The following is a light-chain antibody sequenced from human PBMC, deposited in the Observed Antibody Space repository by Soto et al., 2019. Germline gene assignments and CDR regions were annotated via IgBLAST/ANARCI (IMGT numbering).Light chain of an antibody. CDR1: QDIDNY. Sequence: DIQMTQSPSSLSASVGDRVTITCQASQDIDNYLDWYQQKPGKAPKLLIYDASNLETGVPSRFSGSGSGTDFTFTISSLQPEDIATYYCQQYDNLPITVGQGTRLEIK. V-gene: IGKV1-33*01. CDR3: QQYDNLPIT. CDR2: DAS. J-gene: IGKJ5*01.